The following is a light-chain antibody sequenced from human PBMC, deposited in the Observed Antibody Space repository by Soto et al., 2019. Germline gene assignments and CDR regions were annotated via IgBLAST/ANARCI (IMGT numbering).Light chain of an antibody. CDR3: EHYSTVWA. V-gene: IGKV1-5*01. CDR2: DAS. J-gene: IGKJ1*01. CDR1: QTITRG. Sequence: DIQMTQSPSTLSASVGDRVTITCRASQTITRGMAWYQQKPGKAPKLLIYDASTLESGVPSRFSGSGSGTEFTLTISSLQPDDFATYYCEHYSTVWAFGQGTKVDIK.